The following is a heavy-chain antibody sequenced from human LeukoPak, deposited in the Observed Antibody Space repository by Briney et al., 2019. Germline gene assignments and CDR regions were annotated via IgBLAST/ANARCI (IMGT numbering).Heavy chain of an antibody. J-gene: IGHJ4*02. Sequence: GGSLRLSCATSGFTFNSFGMHWVRQAPGKGLEWVAFIRYDGSNKYYADSVKGRFTISRDNSKNTLYLQMNSLRAEDTAVYYCAKGLLWFGELWGGLDYWGQGTLVTVSS. CDR1: GFTFNSFG. V-gene: IGHV3-30*02. CDR3: AKGLLWFGELWGGLDY. CDR2: IRYDGSNK. D-gene: IGHD3-10*01.